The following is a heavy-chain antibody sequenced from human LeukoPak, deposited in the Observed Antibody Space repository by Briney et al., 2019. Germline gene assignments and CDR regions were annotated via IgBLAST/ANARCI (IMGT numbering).Heavy chain of an antibody. Sequence: YHAASVKGRFSISRDNSKNTLYLQMNSLRAEDTAVYYCAKVGYCSGGTCYWGVYYYYGMDVWGQGTTVTVSS. CDR3: AKVGYCSGGTCYWGVYYYYGMDV. D-gene: IGHD2-15*01. V-gene: IGHV3-30*02. J-gene: IGHJ6*02.